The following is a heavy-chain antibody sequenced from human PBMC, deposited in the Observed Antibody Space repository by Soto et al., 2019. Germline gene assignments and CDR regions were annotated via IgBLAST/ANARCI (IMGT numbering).Heavy chain of an antibody. CDR3: ARDESQYYDFWSGYKMDV. V-gene: IGHV3-48*03. CDR2: ISSSGRTK. CDR1: GFTFSSYE. D-gene: IGHD3-3*01. J-gene: IGHJ6*02. Sequence: QPGGSLRLSCAASGFTFSSYEMTWVRQAPGKGLEWVSFISSSGRTKYYADSVKGRFTISRDNAKNSLYLQMNSLRAEDTAVYYCARDESQYYDFWSGYKMDVWGQGTTVTVSS.